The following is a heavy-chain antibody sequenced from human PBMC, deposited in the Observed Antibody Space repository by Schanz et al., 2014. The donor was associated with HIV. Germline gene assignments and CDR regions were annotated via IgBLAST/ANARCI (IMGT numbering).Heavy chain of an antibody. CDR2: ISYDGSNQ. CDR1: GFTFSSYN. CDR3: ARRDYGDYYYYYGMDV. D-gene: IGHD4-17*01. V-gene: IGHV3-30-3*01. J-gene: IGHJ6*02. Sequence: VQLVESGGGLVKPGGSLRLSCAASGFTFSSYNMNWVRQAPGKRLEWVAVISYDGSNQYYADSVKGRFTISRDNSKNTLYLQMNSLRAEDTAVYYCARRDYGDYYYYYGMDVWGQGTTVTVSS.